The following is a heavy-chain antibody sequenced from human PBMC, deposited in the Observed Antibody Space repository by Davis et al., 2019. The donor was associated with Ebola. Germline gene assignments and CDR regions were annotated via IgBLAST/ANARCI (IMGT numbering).Heavy chain of an antibody. CDR2: ISGSGGST. CDR3: ASNYGSGSYYRYYYYGMDV. J-gene: IGHJ6*02. D-gene: IGHD3-10*01. V-gene: IGHV3-23*01. CDR1: GFTFSSYA. Sequence: GESLKISCAASGFTFSSYAMSWVRQAPGKGLEWVSAISGSGGSTYYADSVKGRFTISRDNSKNTLYLQMNSLRAEDTAVYYCASNYGSGSYYRYYYYGMDVWGQGTTVTVSS.